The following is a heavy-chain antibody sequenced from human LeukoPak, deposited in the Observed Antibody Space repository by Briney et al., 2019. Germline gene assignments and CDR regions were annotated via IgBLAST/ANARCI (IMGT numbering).Heavy chain of an antibody. D-gene: IGHD3-10*01. CDR1: GFTFTTCG. J-gene: IGHJ6*02. Sequence: GGSLRLSCIASGFTFTTCGMHWVRQAPGKGLEWVAVIWYDGSNKYYADSVKGRFTISRDNSKNTLYLQMNSLRAEDTAVYYCAREGTMVRGLDVWGQGTTVTVSS. CDR3: AREGTMVRGLDV. V-gene: IGHV3-33*08. CDR2: IWYDGSNK.